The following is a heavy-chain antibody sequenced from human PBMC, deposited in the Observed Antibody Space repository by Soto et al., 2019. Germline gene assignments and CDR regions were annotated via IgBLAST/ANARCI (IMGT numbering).Heavy chain of an antibody. J-gene: IGHJ4*02. CDR3: AREGGYCSVGTCSPLDY. CDR2: TYYSGRT. CDR1: GGSVSSGNYY. D-gene: IGHD2-15*01. V-gene: IGHV4-61*01. Sequence: QVQLQESGPGLVKTSETLSLTCTVSGGSVSSGNYYWSWIRQPPGKGLEYIGNTYYSGRTNYNPSLKSRVTISIDTSKTQFSLNLRSVTAADTAVYYCAREGGYCSVGTCSPLDYWGQGTLVTVSS.